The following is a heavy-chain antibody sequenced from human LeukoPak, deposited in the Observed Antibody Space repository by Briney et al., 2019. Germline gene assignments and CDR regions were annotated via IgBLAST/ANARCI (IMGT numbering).Heavy chain of an antibody. CDR1: GFTVSSNY. CDR3: AKATGYYDSSALGY. V-gene: IGHV3-9*01. CDR2: ISWNSGSI. D-gene: IGHD3-22*01. Sequence: GGSLRLSCAASGFTVSSNYMSWVRQAPGKGLEWVSGISWNSGSIGYADSVKGRFTISRDNAKNSLYLQMNSLRAEDTALYYCAKATGYYDSSALGYWGQGTLVTVSS. J-gene: IGHJ4*02.